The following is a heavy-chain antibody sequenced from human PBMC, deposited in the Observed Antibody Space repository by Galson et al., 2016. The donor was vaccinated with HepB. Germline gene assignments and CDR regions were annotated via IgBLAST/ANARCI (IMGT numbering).Heavy chain of an antibody. J-gene: IGHJ4*02. CDR3: ARSVMTSLLTPPDPLDY. CDR1: GGTFRDYP. Sequence: SVKVSCKASGGTFRDYPINWVRRAPGQGLEWMGGIIPIFPRPNYAQKFQGRLTITADESTSTVYMELRSLRSEDAAVYFCARSVMTSLLTPPDPLDYWGRGTLFTVSS. V-gene: IGHV1-69*13. CDR2: IIPIFPRP. D-gene: IGHD4-23*01.